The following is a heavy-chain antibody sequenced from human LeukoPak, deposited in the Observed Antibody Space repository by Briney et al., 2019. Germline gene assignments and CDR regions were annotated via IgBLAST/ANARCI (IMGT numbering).Heavy chain of an antibody. V-gene: IGHV1-2*04. CDR3: ARDGGGRITMVRGVIIGDAFDI. D-gene: IGHD3-10*01. CDR2: INPNSGGT. Sequence: ASVKVSCKASEYTFTGYYMHWVRQAPGQGLEWMGWINPNSGGTNYAQKFQGWVTMTRDTSISTAYMELSRLRSDDTAVYYCARDGGGRITMVRGVIIGDAFDIWGQGTMVTVSP. CDR1: EYTFTGYY. J-gene: IGHJ3*02.